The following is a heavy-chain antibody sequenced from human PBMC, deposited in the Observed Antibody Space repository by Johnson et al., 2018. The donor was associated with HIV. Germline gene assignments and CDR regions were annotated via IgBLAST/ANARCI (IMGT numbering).Heavy chain of an antibody. J-gene: IGHJ3*02. V-gene: IGHV3-74*03. CDR2: IKSDGSST. D-gene: IGHD6-13*01. CDR1: GFSFSNYW. Sequence: VQLVESGGGLVQPGGSLRLSCVVSGFSFSNYWMEWVRQAPGKGLVWVSRIKSDGSSTTYADSVKGRFTISRDNAKNTLYLEMKSLRAEDTAVYYCAKDRRTYSRSADAFDIWGQGTMVTVSS. CDR3: AKDRRTYSRSADAFDI.